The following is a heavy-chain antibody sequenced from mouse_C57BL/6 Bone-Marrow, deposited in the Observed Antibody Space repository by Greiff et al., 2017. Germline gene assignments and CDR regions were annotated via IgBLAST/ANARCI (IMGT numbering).Heavy chain of an antibody. J-gene: IGHJ2*01. Sequence: VQLQQSGAELVRPGASVKLSCTASGFNIKDDYMHWVKQRPEQGLEWIGWIDPENGDTEYASKFQGKATIPADTSSNTAYLQLSSLTSEDTAVYYCTTDSLPDYWGQGTTLTVSS. D-gene: IGHD6-5*01. CDR3: TTDSLPDY. CDR2: IDPENGDT. CDR1: GFNIKDDY. V-gene: IGHV14-4*01.